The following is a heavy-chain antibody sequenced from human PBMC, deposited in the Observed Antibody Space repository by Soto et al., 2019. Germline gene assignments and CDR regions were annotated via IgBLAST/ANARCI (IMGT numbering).Heavy chain of an antibody. CDR1: GGSISSSNW. Sequence: SETLSLTCAVSGGSISSSNWWSWVRQPPGKGLEWIGEIYHSGSTNYNPSLKSRVTISVDKSKNQFSLKLSSVTAADTAVYYCARNIAAREYYGMDVWGQGTKVTVSS. V-gene: IGHV4-4*02. CDR2: IYHSGST. D-gene: IGHD6-6*01. J-gene: IGHJ6*02. CDR3: ARNIAAREYYGMDV.